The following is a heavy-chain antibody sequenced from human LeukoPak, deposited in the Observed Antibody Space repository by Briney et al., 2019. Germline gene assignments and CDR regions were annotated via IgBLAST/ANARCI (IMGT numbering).Heavy chain of an antibody. V-gene: IGHV4-34*01. J-gene: IGHJ4*02. CDR2: INHSGST. D-gene: IGHD1-26*01. CDR3: ARRTLGVGVSDY. CDR1: GGSFSGYY. Sequence: SETLSLTCAVYGGSFSGYYWSWIRQPPGKGLEWIGEINHSGSTNYNPSLKSRVTISVDTSKNQFSLKLSSVTAADTAVYYCARRTLGVGVSDYWGQGTLVTVSS.